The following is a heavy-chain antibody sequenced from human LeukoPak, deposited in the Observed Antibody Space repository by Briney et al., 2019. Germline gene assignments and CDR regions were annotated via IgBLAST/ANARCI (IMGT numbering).Heavy chain of an antibody. V-gene: IGHV3-48*03. D-gene: IGHD3-10*01. CDR2: ISGSGSTI. Sequence: GGSLRLSCAASGFTFSSYEMNWVRQAPGKGLEWVSYISGSGSTIYYADPVKGRFTISRDNAKNSLYLQMNSLRAEDTAVYYCARDVNTMVRGNFDYWGQGTLVTVSS. J-gene: IGHJ4*02. CDR3: ARDVNTMVRGNFDY. CDR1: GFTFSSYE.